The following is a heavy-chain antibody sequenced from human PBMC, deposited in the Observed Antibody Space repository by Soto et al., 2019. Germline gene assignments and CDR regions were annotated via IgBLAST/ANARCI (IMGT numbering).Heavy chain of an antibody. CDR2: ISAYNGNT. J-gene: IGHJ5*02. CDR3: ARVQGIAVAGTGYWFDP. Sequence: ASVKVSCKASGYTLTSYGISWVRQAPGQGLEWMGWISAYNGNTNYAQKLQGRVTMTTDTSTSTAYMELRSLRSDDTAVYYCARVQGIAVAGTGYWFDPWGQGTLVTVSS. D-gene: IGHD6-19*01. V-gene: IGHV1-18*04. CDR1: GYTLTSYG.